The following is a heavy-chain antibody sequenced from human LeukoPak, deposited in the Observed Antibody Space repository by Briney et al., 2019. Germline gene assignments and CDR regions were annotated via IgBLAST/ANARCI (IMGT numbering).Heavy chain of an antibody. V-gene: IGHV4-34*01. Sequence: SETQSLTCAVYDGSFSGYYWSWIRQPPGKGLEWIGDINHSGSSNYNPSLKSRVTISVDTSKNQFSLKLSSVTAADMAVYYCARAPSRYDVLTGYYGGWFDSWGQGTLVTVSS. CDR1: DGSFSGYY. D-gene: IGHD3-9*01. J-gene: IGHJ5*01. CDR2: INHSGSS. CDR3: ARAPSRYDVLTGYYGGWFDS.